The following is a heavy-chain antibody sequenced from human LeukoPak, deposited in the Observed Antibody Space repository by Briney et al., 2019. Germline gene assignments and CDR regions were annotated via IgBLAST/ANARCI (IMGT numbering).Heavy chain of an antibody. CDR2: ISWNSGSI. J-gene: IGHJ6*02. Sequence: PGGSLRLSCAASGFTFDDYAMHWVRQAPGKGLEWVSGISWNSGSIGYADSVKGRFTISRDNAKNSLYLQMNSLRAEDTAVYYCARDTMVRGVPIYYYYYGMNVWGQGTTVTVSS. CDR1: GFTFDDYA. CDR3: ARDTMVRGVPIYYYYYGMNV. V-gene: IGHV3-9*01. D-gene: IGHD3-10*01.